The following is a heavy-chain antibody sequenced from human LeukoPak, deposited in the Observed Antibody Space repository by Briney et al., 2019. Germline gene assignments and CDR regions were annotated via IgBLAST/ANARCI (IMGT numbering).Heavy chain of an antibody. Sequence: SETLSLTCTVSGDSISSYYWSWIRQPPGKGLEWIGYVYYSGSTNYNPSLKSRVTISVDTSKNKFSLKLSSVTAADTAVYYCARGTGTAVYWGQGTLVTVSS. CDR2: VYYSGST. CDR1: GDSISSYY. D-gene: IGHD6-19*01. J-gene: IGHJ4*02. CDR3: ARGTGTAVY. V-gene: IGHV4-59*01.